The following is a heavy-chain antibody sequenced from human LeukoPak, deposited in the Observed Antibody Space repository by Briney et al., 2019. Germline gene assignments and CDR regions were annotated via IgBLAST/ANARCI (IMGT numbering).Heavy chain of an antibody. CDR3: ARDRGTMVRGVNIPHDAFDI. D-gene: IGHD3-10*01. V-gene: IGHV4-4*07. CDR2: IYTSGST. J-gene: IGHJ3*02. CDR1: GGSLSSYY. Sequence: SETLSLTCTVSGGSLSSYYWSWIRQPAGKGLEWIGRIYTSGSTDYNPSLKSRVTMSVDTSKNQFSLKLSSVTAADTAVYYCARDRGTMVRGVNIPHDAFDIWGQGTMVTVSS.